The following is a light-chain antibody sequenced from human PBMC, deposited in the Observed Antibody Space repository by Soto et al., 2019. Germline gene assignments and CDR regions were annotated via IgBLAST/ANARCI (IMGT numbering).Light chain of an antibody. J-gene: IGKJ5*01. V-gene: IGKV3D-20*02. Sequence: EIVLTQSPATLSLSPGERATLSCRASHSVSSSYLAWYRQKPGQAPRLLIYGASSRATGIPDRFSGSGSGTDFTLTISSLEPEDFAVYYCQQRSNWPLITFGQGTRLENK. CDR2: GAS. CDR1: HSVSSSY. CDR3: QQRSNWPLIT.